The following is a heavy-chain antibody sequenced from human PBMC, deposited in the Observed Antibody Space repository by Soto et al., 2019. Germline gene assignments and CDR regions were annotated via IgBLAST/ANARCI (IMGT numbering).Heavy chain of an antibody. Sequence: PSETLSLTCTVSGGSISSGDYYWSWIRQPPGKCLEWIGYIYYSGSTYYNPSLKSRVTISVDTSKNQFSLKLSSVTAADTAVYYCAREWAGIAAAGTGYFDYWGQGTLVTVYS. J-gene: IGHJ4*02. V-gene: IGHV4-30-4*01. CDR2: IYYSGST. CDR1: GGSISSGDYY. CDR3: AREWAGIAAAGTGYFDY. D-gene: IGHD6-13*01.